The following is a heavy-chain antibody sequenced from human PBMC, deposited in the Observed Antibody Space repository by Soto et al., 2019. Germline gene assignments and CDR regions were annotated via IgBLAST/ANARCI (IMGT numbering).Heavy chain of an antibody. CDR3: ARELPDGLGY. D-gene: IGHD3-16*01. J-gene: IGHJ4*02. Sequence: ASVKVSCKAPGYTFTSYYMHWVRQAPGQGLEWMGIINPTGGSTTYAQKFQGRVTMTRDTSTSTVYMELSSLRSEDTAVYYCARELPDGLGYWSQGTLVTVSS. V-gene: IGHV1-46*01. CDR2: INPTGGST. CDR1: GYTFTSYY.